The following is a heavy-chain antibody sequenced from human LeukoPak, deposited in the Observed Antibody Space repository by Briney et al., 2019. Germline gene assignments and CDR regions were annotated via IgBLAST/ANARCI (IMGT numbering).Heavy chain of an antibody. CDR3: ARPRGGYSYGYGY. Sequence: ASVKVSCKASGYTFTGYYMHWVRQAPGQGLEWMGWINPSSGGTNYAQKFQGRVTMTRDTSISTAYMELSRLRSDDTAVHYCARPRGGYSYGYGYWGQGTLVTVSS. D-gene: IGHD5-18*01. J-gene: IGHJ4*02. CDR2: INPSSGGT. CDR1: GYTFTGYY. V-gene: IGHV1-2*02.